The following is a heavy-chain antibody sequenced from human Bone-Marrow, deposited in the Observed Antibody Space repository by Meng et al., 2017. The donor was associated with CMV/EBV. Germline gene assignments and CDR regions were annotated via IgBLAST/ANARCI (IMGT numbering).Heavy chain of an antibody. Sequence: SVKVSCKASGGTSNTYTFNWVRQAPGRGLEWMGGIIPYLDEPNYAQTFQGRVTITSDRSTAAYMELSSLRSEDTAVYFCAGRGPYGRALDVWGQGTWVTV. CDR3: AGRGPYGRALDV. V-gene: IGHV1-69*10. D-gene: IGHD3-10*01. CDR1: GGTSNTYT. J-gene: IGHJ3*01. CDR2: IIPYLDEP.